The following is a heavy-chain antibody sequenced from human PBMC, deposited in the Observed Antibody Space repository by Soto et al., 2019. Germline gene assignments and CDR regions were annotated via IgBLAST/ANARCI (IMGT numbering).Heavy chain of an antibody. CDR2: IIPIFGTA. D-gene: IGHD2-2*01. Sequence: ASVKVSCKASGGTFSSYAISWVRQGPGQGLEWMGGIIPIFGTANYAQKFQGRVTITADKSTSTAYMELSSLRSEDTAVYYCARYVPAAGFHYYYYYGMDVWGPGTKVTVSS. CDR3: ARYVPAAGFHYYYYYGMDV. CDR1: GGTFSSYA. J-gene: IGHJ6*02. V-gene: IGHV1-69*06.